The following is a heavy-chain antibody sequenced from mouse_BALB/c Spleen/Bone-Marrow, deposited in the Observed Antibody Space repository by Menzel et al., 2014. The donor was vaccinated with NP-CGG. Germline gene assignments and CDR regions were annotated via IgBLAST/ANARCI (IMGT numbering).Heavy chain of an antibody. V-gene: IGHV1-18*01. CDR1: GYSFTGYT. Sequence: EVQLQQSGPELVKPGASMKISCKASGYSFTGYTMNWVKQSHGKNLEWIGLISPYSGGTSYNQKFKGKATLTVDKSSSTAYMELLSLTSEDSAVYYCAREVIYYDYAGFAYWGQGTLVTVSA. CDR2: ISPYSGGT. J-gene: IGHJ3*01. D-gene: IGHD2-4*01. CDR3: AREVIYYDYAGFAY.